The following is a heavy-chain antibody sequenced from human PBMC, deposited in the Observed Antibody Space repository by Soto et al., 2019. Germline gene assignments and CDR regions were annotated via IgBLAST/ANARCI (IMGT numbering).Heavy chain of an antibody. Sequence: ASVKVSCKASGYTFTGYYMHWVLQAPGQGLEWMGWINPNSGGTNYAQKFQGWVTMTRDTSISTAYMELSRLRSDDTAVYYCARVSYSSSWYGAFDIWGQGTMVTVSS. CDR2: INPNSGGT. V-gene: IGHV1-2*04. J-gene: IGHJ3*02. CDR3: ARVSYSSSWYGAFDI. CDR1: GYTFTGYY. D-gene: IGHD6-13*01.